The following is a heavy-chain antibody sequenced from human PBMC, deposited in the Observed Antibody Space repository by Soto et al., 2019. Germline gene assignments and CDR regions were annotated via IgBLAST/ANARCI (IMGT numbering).Heavy chain of an antibody. V-gene: IGHV5-51*01. D-gene: IGHD6-6*01. J-gene: IGHJ6*03. Sequence: GESLKISCKGSGYSFTSYWIGWVRQMPGKGLEWMGIIYPGDSDTRYSPSFQGQVTISADKSISTAYPQWSSLKASDTAVYYCARDSGEQLVRRGFYYYYMDVWGKGTTVTVSS. CDR1: GYSFTSYW. CDR3: ARDSGEQLVRRGFYYYYMDV. CDR2: IYPGDSDT.